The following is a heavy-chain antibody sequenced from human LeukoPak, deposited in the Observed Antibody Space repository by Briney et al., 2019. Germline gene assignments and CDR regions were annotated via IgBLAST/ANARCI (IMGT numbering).Heavy chain of an antibody. CDR1: GGSISSYY. CDR3: ARAGLLWFGESADYYGMDV. Sequence: TSETLSLTCTVSGGSISSYYWSWIRQPPGKGLEWIGEIYHSGSTNYNPSLKSRVTISVDKSKNQFSLKLSSVTAADTAVYYCARAGLLWFGESADYYGMDVWGQGTTVTVSS. D-gene: IGHD3-10*01. V-gene: IGHV4-59*12. CDR2: IYHSGST. J-gene: IGHJ6*02.